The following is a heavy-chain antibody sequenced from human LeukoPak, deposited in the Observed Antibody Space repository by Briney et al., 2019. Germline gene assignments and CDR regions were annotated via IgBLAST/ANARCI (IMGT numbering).Heavy chain of an antibody. CDR1: GGSFSGYY. J-gene: IGHJ4*02. V-gene: IGHV4-34*01. CDR2: INHSGST. CDR3: AREEGPYYYDSSGYWI. D-gene: IGHD3-22*01. Sequence: SETLSLTCAVYGGSFSGYYWSWIRQPPGKGLEWIGEINHSGSTNYNPSLKSRVTISVDTSKNQFSLKLSSVTAADTAVYYCAREEGPYYYDSSGYWIWGQGTLVTVSS.